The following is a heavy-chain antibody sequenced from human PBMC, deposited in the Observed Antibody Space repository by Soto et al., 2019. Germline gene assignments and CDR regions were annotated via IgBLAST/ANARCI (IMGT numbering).Heavy chain of an antibody. CDR1: GGSVSSYY. J-gene: IGHJ5*02. CDR3: ARLKRGFRYSWPHPGWFDP. V-gene: IGHV4-59*02. CDR2: IFYSGST. Sequence: PSETLSLTCTVSGGSVSSYYWSWIRQPPGKGLEWIGYIFYSGSTNYNPSLKSRVTMSIDTSKNQFSLKLTSVAAADTAVYYCARLKRGFRYSWPHPGWFDPWGQGTMVAGSA. D-gene: IGHD1-20*01.